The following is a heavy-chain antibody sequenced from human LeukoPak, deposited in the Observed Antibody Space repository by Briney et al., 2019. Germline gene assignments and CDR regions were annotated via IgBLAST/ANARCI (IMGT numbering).Heavy chain of an antibody. D-gene: IGHD4-23*01. V-gene: IGHV3-30*04. J-gene: IGHJ4*02. CDR2: ISYDGSNK. CDR1: GFTFSSYA. Sequence: GGSLRLSCAASGFTFSSYAMHWVRQAPGKGLEWVAVISYDGSNKYYADSVKGRFTISRDNSKNTLYLQMNSLRAEDTAVYYCAREKGNQGLDYWGQGTLVTVSS. CDR3: AREKGNQGLDY.